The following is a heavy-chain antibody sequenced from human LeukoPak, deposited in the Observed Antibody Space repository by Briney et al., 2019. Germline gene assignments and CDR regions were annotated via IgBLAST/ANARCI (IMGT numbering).Heavy chain of an antibody. V-gene: IGHV3-48*03. D-gene: IGHD3-22*01. CDR3: ARQVLIHRWLPSPSNPVECFDY. CDR1: GFTFSSYE. CDR2: ISSSGSTI. Sequence: PGGSLRLSCAASGFTFSSYEMNWLRQPPGKGLEWVSYISSSGSTIYYADSVKGRFTISRDNAKNPLYLQMNSLRAEDTAVYYCARQVLIHRWLPSPSNPVECFDYWGQGTLVTVSS. J-gene: IGHJ4*02.